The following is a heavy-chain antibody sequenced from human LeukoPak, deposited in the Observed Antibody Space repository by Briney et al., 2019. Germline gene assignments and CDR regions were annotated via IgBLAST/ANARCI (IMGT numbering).Heavy chain of an antibody. CDR1: GYTFTSYG. Sequence: ASVKVSCKASGYTFTSYGISWVRQAPGQGLEWMGWISAYNGNTNYAQKLQGRVTMTTDTSTNTAYMELRSLRSDDTAVYYCARDPKLLWFGELHSTVISDYWGQGTLVTVSS. V-gene: IGHV1-18*01. J-gene: IGHJ4*02. D-gene: IGHD3-10*01. CDR3: ARDPKLLWFGELHSTVISDY. CDR2: ISAYNGNT.